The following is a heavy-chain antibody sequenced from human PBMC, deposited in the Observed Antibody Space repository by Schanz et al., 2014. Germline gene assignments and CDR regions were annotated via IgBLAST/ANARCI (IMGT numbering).Heavy chain of an antibody. D-gene: IGHD2-2*02. V-gene: IGHV4-4*02. CDR1: GASISSSNW. CDR2: IYHSGNT. Sequence: QVQLQESGPGLVKPSGTLSLTCAVSGASISSSNWWSWVRQPPGKGLEWIGEIYHSGNTNYNASLKSRVTISVDKSKNQFSLKVRSVTAADTAVYYCARGGARRFPVVPDAIQGLRGHYYYYYLDVWGKGTTVTVSS. CDR3: ARGGARRFPVVPDAIQGLRGHYYYYYLDV. J-gene: IGHJ6*03.